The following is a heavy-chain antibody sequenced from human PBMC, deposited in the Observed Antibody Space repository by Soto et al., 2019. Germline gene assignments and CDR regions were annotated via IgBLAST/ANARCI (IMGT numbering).Heavy chain of an antibody. CDR1: GFTFSDYY. J-gene: IGHJ6*02. V-gene: IGHV3-11*05. D-gene: IGHD2-15*01. Sequence: GGSLRLSCAASGFTFSDYYMSWIRQAPGKGLEWVSYISSSSSYTNYADSVKGRFTISRDNAKNSLYLQMNSLRAEDTAVYYCARGPGYCSGGSCLRVWHYGMDVWGQGTTVTVSS. CDR2: ISSSSSYT. CDR3: ARGPGYCSGGSCLRVWHYGMDV.